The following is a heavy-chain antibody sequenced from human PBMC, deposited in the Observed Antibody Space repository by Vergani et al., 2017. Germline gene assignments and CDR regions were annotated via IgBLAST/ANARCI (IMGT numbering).Heavy chain of an antibody. J-gene: IGHJ4*02. Sequence: QVQLQQWGAGLLKPSETLSLTCAVYGGSFSGYYWSWIRQPPGKGLEWIGEINHSGSTNYNPSLKSRVTISVDTSKNQFSLKLSSVTAADTAVYYCARDKKTIFGVDLPDYWGQGTLVTVSS. V-gene: IGHV4-34*01. D-gene: IGHD3-3*01. CDR1: GGSFSGYY. CDR3: ARDKKTIFGVDLPDY. CDR2: INHSGST.